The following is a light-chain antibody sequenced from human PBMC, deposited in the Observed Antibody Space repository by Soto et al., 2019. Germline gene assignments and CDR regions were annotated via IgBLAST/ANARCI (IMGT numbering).Light chain of an antibody. V-gene: IGKV3-20*01. CDR3: QHYGSSGT. Sequence: NVMTRAPGALSLSAGERATLSCRASQSVRSHLAWYQHKPGQAPRLLIYAASSRATGSPDRFIGSGSGTFFTLTISRMDPEVVAVYYCQHYGSSGTFGQGTKVDIK. CDR1: QSVRSH. J-gene: IGKJ1*01. CDR2: AAS.